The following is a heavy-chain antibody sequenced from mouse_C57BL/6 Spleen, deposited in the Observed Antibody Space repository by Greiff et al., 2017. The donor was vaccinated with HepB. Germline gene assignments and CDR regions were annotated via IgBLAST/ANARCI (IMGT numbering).Heavy chain of an antibody. V-gene: IGHV5-9-1*02. CDR3: TRDDGYGYAMDY. Sequence: EVMLVESGEGLVKPGGSLKLSCAASGFTFSSYAMSWVRQTPEKRLEWVAYISSGGDYIYYADTVKGRFTISRDNARNTLYLQMSSLKSEDTAMYYCTRDDGYGYAMDYWGQGTSVTVSS. D-gene: IGHD2-3*01. CDR2: ISSGGDYI. J-gene: IGHJ4*01. CDR1: GFTFSSYA.